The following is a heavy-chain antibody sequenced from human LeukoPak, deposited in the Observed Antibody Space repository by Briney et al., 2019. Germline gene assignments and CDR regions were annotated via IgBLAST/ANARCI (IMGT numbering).Heavy chain of an antibody. Sequence: ASVKVSCKASGGTFSSYAISWVRQAPGQGLEWMGGIIPIFGTANYAQKFQGRVTITTDESTSTAYMELSSLRSEDTAVYYCARILYISGWSIDYWGQGALVTVSS. J-gene: IGHJ4*02. CDR1: GGTFSSYA. CDR3: ARILYISGWSIDY. CDR2: IIPIFGTA. D-gene: IGHD6-19*01. V-gene: IGHV1-69*05.